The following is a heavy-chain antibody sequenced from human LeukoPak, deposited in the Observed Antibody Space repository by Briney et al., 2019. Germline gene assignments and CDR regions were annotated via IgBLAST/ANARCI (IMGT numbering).Heavy chain of an antibody. J-gene: IGHJ5*02. V-gene: IGHV1-69*04. Sequence: SVKVSCKASGGTFSSYAISWVRQAPGQGLEWTGRIIPILGIANYAQKFQGRVTITADKSTSTAYMELSSLRSEDTAVYYCARDRRPFSQLPTGGGPNWFDPWGQGTLVTVSS. D-gene: IGHD2-2*01. CDR2: IIPILGIA. CDR1: GGTFSSYA. CDR3: ARDRRPFSQLPTGGGPNWFDP.